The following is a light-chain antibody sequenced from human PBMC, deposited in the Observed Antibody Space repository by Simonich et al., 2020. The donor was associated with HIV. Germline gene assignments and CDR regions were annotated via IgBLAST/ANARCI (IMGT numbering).Light chain of an antibody. CDR3: QHYYNWPPIT. J-gene: IGKJ5*01. V-gene: IGKV3-15*01. CDR2: CAS. CDR1: QSVSSN. Sequence: EIVMTQSPATLSVFPGDRAPLSSRASQSVSSNLSWYHQKPGQTPRLLIYCASTRAIGIPARFIGSGSGTEFTLTIDSMQSEDFAVYYCQHYYNWPPITFGQGTRLDIK.